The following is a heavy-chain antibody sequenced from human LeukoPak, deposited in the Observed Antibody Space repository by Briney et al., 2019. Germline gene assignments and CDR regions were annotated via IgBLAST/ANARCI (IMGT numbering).Heavy chain of an antibody. V-gene: IGHV1-8*01. CDR1: GYTFTSYD. CDR2: MNPNSGNT. CDR3: ARYYDFRSGYSFQH. Sequence: ASVKVSCKASGYTFTSYDIHWVRQATGQGLEWMGWMNPNSGNTGYSQKFQGRVTMTRNTSISTAYMELSSLRSEDTVVYYCARYYDFRSGYSFQHWGQGTLVTVSS. D-gene: IGHD3-3*01. J-gene: IGHJ1*01.